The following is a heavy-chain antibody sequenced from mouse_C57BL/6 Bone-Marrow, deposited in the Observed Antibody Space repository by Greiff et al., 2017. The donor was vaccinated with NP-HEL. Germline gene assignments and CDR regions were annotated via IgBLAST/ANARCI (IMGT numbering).Heavy chain of an antibody. D-gene: IGHD1-1*01. CDR1: GFTFSSYA. V-gene: IGHV5-4*01. CDR2: ISDGGSYT. Sequence: EVQGVESGGGLVKPGGSLKLSCAASGFTFSSYAMSWVRQTPEKRLEWVATISDGGSYTYYPDNVKGRFTISRDNAKNNLYLQMSHLKSEDTAMYYCAREDGTRGYWGQGTTLTVSS. J-gene: IGHJ2*01. CDR3: AREDGTRGY.